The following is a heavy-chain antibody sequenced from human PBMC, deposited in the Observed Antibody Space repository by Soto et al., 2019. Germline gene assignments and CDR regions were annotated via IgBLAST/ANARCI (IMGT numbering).Heavy chain of an antibody. CDR2: IWYDGSNK. V-gene: IGHV3-33*01. CDR3: ARDASSGSIDY. Sequence: LRXSCAASGFTFSSHGMHWVRQAPGKGLEWVAVIWYDGSNKYYADSVKGRFTISRDNSKNTLYLQMNSLRAEDTAVYYCARDASSGSIDYWGQGTLVTVSS. D-gene: IGHD6-19*01. J-gene: IGHJ4*02. CDR1: GFTFSSHG.